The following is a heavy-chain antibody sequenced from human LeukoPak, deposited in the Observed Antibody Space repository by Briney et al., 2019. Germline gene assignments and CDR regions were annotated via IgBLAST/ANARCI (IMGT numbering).Heavy chain of an antibody. Sequence: PGGSLRLSCAASGFTFSSYSMNWVRQAPGKGLEWVSSISSSSSYIYYADSVKGRFTISRDNAKNSLYLQMSSLRAEDTAVYYCARDWSGFLFDPWGQGTLVIVSS. CDR2: ISSSSSYI. V-gene: IGHV3-21*01. J-gene: IGHJ5*02. CDR1: GFTFSSYS. CDR3: ARDWSGFLFDP. D-gene: IGHD2/OR15-2a*01.